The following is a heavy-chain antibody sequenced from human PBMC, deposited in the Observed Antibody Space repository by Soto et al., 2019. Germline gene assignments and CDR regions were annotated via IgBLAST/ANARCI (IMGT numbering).Heavy chain of an antibody. D-gene: IGHD2-2*01. CDR2: IKQDGSEK. Sequence: GGSLRLSCAASGFTFSSYWMSWVRQAPGKGLEWVANIKQDGSEKYYVDSVKGRFTISRDNAKNSLYLQMNSLRAEDTAVYYCARGGGQLLLPPLYYMDVWGKGTTVTVSS. CDR1: GFTFSSYW. CDR3: ARGGGQLLLPPLYYMDV. J-gene: IGHJ6*03. V-gene: IGHV3-7*01.